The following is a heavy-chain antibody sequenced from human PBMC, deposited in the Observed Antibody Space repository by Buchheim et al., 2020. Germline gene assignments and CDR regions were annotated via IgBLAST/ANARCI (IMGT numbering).Heavy chain of an antibody. V-gene: IGHV3-30-3*01. CDR1: GFTFSSYA. CDR3: ARDLTDYGDADY. J-gene: IGHJ4*02. CDR2: ISYDGSNK. Sequence: QVQLVESGGGVVQPGRSLRLSCAASGFTFSSYAMHWVRQAPGKGLEWVAVISYDGSNKYYADSVKGRFTISRDNSKTTLYLQMNSLRAEDTAVYYCARDLTDYGDADYWGQGTL. D-gene: IGHD4-17*01.